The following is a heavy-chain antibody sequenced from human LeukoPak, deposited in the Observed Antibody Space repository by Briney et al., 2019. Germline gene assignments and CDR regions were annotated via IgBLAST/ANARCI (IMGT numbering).Heavy chain of an antibody. CDR3: ARSMFLLTPFDC. Sequence: SQTLSLTCTVSGGSISSGGYYWSWIRQHPGKGLEWIGYIYYSGSTYYNPSLKSRVTISVDTSKNQFSLKLSSVTAADTAVYYCARSMFLLTPFDCWGQGTLVTVSS. D-gene: IGHD3-10*02. CDR1: GGSISSGGYY. J-gene: IGHJ4*02. V-gene: IGHV4-31*03. CDR2: IYYSGST.